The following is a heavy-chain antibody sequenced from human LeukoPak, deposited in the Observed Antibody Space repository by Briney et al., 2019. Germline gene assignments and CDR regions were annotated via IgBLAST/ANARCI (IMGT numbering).Heavy chain of an antibody. Sequence: PGGSLRLSCAVSGFNANDYYISWIRQAPGKGLEWVSDIGSSDSIIAYGDSVRGRFTISRDFASNSLYLQMNSLRVEDTAVYYCAREIVAGAFDSWGQGTLVTVSS. CDR2: IGSSDSII. D-gene: IGHD6-19*01. CDR3: AREIVAGAFDS. J-gene: IGHJ4*02. CDR1: GFNANDYY. V-gene: IGHV3-11*01.